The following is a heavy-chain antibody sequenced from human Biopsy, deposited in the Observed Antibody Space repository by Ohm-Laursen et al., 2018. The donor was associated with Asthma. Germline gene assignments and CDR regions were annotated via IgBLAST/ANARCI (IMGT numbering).Heavy chain of an antibody. J-gene: IGHJ4*02. V-gene: IGHV1-69*13. CDR3: ARKAGSCISRTCYSLDF. D-gene: IGHD2-2*01. Sequence: GASVTVSCKSLGGTFNTYVIGWVRQAPGQGLEWMGGINSVFGTTTYPQKFQDRVTITADDSTSTVYMELSSLRSEDTAVYYCARKAGSCISRTCYSLDFWGQGTLGTVSS. CDR2: INSVFGTT. CDR1: GGTFNTYV.